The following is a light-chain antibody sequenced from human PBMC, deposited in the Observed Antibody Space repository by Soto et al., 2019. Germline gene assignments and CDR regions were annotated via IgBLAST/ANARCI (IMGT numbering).Light chain of an antibody. CDR2: DAS. V-gene: IGKV1-5*01. J-gene: IGKJ1*01. CDR3: QQYSSYSKT. CDR1: QSISSW. Sequence: DIQMTQSPSTLSASVGDRLTITCRASQSISSWLAWYQQRPGKAPKLLIFDASSLESGVPSRFSGSGSGTEFTLTSSTLQPDDFATYYCQQYSSYSKTFGQGTKVDIK.